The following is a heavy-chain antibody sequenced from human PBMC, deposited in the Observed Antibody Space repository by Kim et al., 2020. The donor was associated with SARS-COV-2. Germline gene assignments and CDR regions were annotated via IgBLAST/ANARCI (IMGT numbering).Heavy chain of an antibody. J-gene: IGHJ5*02. Sequence: NPSRPSRVTVSVDTSKNQLSLKLSSVTAADTAVYYCARGSTTPLNWFDPWGQGTLVTVSS. CDR3: ARGSTTPLNWFDP. D-gene: IGHD4-17*01. V-gene: IGHV4-59*09.